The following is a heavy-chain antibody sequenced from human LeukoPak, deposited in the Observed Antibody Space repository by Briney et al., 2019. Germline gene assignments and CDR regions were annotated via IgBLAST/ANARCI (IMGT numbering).Heavy chain of an antibody. CDR1: GGSISSYY. CDR2: MYHSGTT. J-gene: IGHJ4*02. Sequence: PSETLSLTCTVSGGSISSYYWSWFRQPPGKGLEWLGNMYHSGTTKYNPSLESRVTISVDTSKNQFSLNLSSVTAADTAVYYCANSQHWLAFRYWGQGTLVTVSS. CDR3: ANSQHWLAFRY. V-gene: IGHV4-59*01. D-gene: IGHD6-19*01.